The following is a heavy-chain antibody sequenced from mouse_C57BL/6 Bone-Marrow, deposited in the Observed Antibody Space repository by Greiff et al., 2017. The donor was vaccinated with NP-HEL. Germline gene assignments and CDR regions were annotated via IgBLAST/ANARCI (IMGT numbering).Heavy chain of an antibody. Sequence: QVQLKESGPELVKPGASVKISCKASGYAFSSSWMNWVKQRPGKGLEWIGRIYPGDGDTNYNGKFKGKATLTADKSSSTAYMQLSSLTSEDSAVYFCARGSLPHFDYWGQGTTLTVSS. CDR3: ARGSLPHFDY. V-gene: IGHV1-82*01. D-gene: IGHD6-2*01. J-gene: IGHJ2*01. CDR1: GYAFSSSW. CDR2: IYPGDGDT.